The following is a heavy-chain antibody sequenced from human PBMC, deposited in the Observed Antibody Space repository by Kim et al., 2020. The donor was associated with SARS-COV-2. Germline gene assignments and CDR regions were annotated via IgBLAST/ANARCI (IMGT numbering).Heavy chain of an antibody. V-gene: IGHV1-2*02. CDR1: GYTFTGYY. CDR2: INPNSGGT. CDR3: ARDLGLRIESGYHNYYYYGMDV. D-gene: IGHD3-3*01. Sequence: ASVKVSCKASGYTFTGYYMHWVRQAPGQGLEWMGWINPNSGGTNYAQKFQGRVTMTRDTSISTAYMELSRLRSDDTAVYYCARDLGLRIESGYHNYYYYGMDVWGQGTTVTVSS. J-gene: IGHJ6*02.